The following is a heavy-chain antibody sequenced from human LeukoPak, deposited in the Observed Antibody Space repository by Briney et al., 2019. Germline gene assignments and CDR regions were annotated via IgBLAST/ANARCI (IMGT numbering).Heavy chain of an antibody. V-gene: IGHV4-59*01. CDR3: ARVYMGRGYYDFWSGYPDAFDI. Sequence: TETLSLTCTVSGGSISSYYWSWIRQPPGKGLEWIGYIYYSGSTNYNPSLKSRVTISVDTSKNQFSLKLSPVTAADTAVYYCARVYMGRGYYDFWSGYPDAFDIWGQGTMVTVSS. J-gene: IGHJ3*02. D-gene: IGHD3-3*01. CDR1: GGSISSYY. CDR2: IYYSGST.